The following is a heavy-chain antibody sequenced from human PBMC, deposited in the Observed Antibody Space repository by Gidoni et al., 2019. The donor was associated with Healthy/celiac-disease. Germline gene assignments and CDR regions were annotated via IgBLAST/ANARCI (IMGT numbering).Heavy chain of an antibody. J-gene: IGHJ4*02. V-gene: IGHV3-23*01. D-gene: IGHD3-16*02. CDR2: ISGSGGST. Sequence: EVQLLESGGGLVQPGGSLSLSCAASEFTFSSYAMSWVRQAPGKGLEWVSAISGSGGSTYYADSVKGRFTISRDNSKNTLYLQMNSLRAEDTAVYYCAKFGGYDYIWGSYRYIPHPNHFDYWGQGTLVTVSS. CDR3: AKFGGYDYIWGSYRYIPHPNHFDY. CDR1: EFTFSSYA.